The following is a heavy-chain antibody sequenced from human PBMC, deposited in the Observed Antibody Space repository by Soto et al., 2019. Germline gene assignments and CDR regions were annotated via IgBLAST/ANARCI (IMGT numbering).Heavy chain of an antibody. CDR1: GGSISSYY. J-gene: IGHJ6*02. V-gene: IGHV4-59*01. Sequence: SETLSLTCTVSGGSISSYYWSWIRQPPGKGLEWIGYIYYSGSTNYNPSLKSRVTISVDTSRNQVSLKLSSVTAADSAVYFCARARYHLLHPYYYGKDVWGQGTTVTVSS. D-gene: IGHD1-1*01. CDR3: ARARYHLLHPYYYGKDV. CDR2: IYYSGST.